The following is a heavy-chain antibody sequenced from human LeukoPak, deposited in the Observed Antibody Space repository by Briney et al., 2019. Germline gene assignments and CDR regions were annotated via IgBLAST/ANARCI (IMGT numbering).Heavy chain of an antibody. CDR2: ISYDGSNK. D-gene: IGHD3-22*01. CDR1: GFTFSSYG. V-gene: IGHV3-30*18. Sequence: PGRSLRLSCAASGFTFSSYGMHWVRQAPGKGLEWVAVISYDGSNKYYADPVKGRFTISRDNSKNTLYLQMNSLRAEDTAVYYCAKATYYYDSSGFNHYYYYYGMDVWGQGTTVTVSS. J-gene: IGHJ6*02. CDR3: AKATYYYDSSGFNHYYYYYGMDV.